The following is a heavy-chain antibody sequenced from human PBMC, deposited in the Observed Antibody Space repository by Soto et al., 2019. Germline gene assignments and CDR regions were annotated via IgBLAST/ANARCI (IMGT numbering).Heavy chain of an antibody. CDR3: AKVGSGWFHYFDY. D-gene: IGHD6-19*01. Sequence: EVQLLESGGGLLQPGGSLRLSCAASGFTFSSYAMSWVRQAPGKGLEWVSAISGSGGSTYYADSVKGRFTISRDNSKNTLYLQMNSLRAEDTAVYYCAKVGSGWFHYFDYWGQGTLVTVSS. CDR1: GFTFSSYA. V-gene: IGHV3-23*01. CDR2: ISGSGGST. J-gene: IGHJ4*02.